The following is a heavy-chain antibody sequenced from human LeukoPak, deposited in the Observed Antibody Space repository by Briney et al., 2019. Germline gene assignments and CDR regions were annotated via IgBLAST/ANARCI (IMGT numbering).Heavy chain of an antibody. V-gene: IGHV4-59*12. CDR3: ARGRGNWNYVRPYYMDV. CDR2: FYYSGST. J-gene: IGHJ6*03. CDR1: GGSIGSYY. D-gene: IGHD1-7*01. Sequence: PSETLSLTCSVPGGSIGSYYWSWIRQPPGKGLEWSGYFYYSGSTNYNPSLKSRVTISVDTSKNQFSLKLSSVTAADTAVYYCARGRGNWNYVRPYYMDVWGKGTTVTVSS.